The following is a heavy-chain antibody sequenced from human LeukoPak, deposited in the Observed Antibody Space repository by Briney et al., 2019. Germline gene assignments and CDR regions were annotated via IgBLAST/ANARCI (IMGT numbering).Heavy chain of an antibody. Sequence: GGSLRLSCAASGFTFDDYAMHWVRQAPGKGLEWVSGISWNSGSIGYADSVKGRFTISIDNAKNSLYLQMNSLRAEDMALYYCAKDVQSSGHDCAFDIWGQGTMVTVSS. CDR3: AKDVQSSGHDCAFDI. V-gene: IGHV3-9*03. CDR2: ISWNSGSI. J-gene: IGHJ3*02. D-gene: IGHD5-12*01. CDR1: GFTFDDYA.